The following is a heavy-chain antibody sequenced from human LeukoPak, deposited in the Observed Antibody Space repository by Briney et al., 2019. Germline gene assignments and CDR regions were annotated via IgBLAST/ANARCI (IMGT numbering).Heavy chain of an antibody. CDR2: IYYSGST. CDR1: GGSISSSSYY. CDR3: ARGSAVRGVIVLDY. V-gene: IGHV4-61*01. Sequence: SETLSLTCTVSGGSISSSSYYWSWIRQPPGKELEWIGYIYYSGSTNYNPSLKSRVTISVDTSKNQFSLKLSSVTAADTAVYYCARGSAVRGVIVLDYWGQGTLVTVSS. J-gene: IGHJ4*02. D-gene: IGHD3-10*01.